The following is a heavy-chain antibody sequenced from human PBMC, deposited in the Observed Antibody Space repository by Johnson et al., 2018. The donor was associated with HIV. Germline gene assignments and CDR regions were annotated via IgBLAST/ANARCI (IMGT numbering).Heavy chain of an antibody. CDR2: IYSGDTT. V-gene: IGHV3-66*01. CDR3: KISSSTGFEF. Sequence: MLLVESGGGLVQPGGSLRLSCASGFTVSTNYMSWVRQAPGKGLEWVSVIYSGDTTYYADSVKGRFTISRDNSKNTLYLQMNSLRAEDTAVYYCKISSSTGFEFWGQGTMVTVSS. CDR1: GFTVSTNY. J-gene: IGHJ3*01. D-gene: IGHD6-6*01.